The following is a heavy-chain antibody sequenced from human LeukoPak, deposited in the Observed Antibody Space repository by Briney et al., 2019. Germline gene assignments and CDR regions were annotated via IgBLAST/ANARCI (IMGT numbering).Heavy chain of an antibody. J-gene: IGHJ3*02. V-gene: IGHV4-59*06. CDR2: IYYSGST. CDR1: GGSFSGYY. Sequence: SETLSLTCAVYGGSFSGYYWSWIRQPPGKGLEWIGYIYYSGSTYYNPSLKSRVTISVDTSKNQFSLKLSSVTAADTAVYYCAAHGGSDFWSGYYTGGDAFDIWGQGTMVTVSS. D-gene: IGHD3-3*01. CDR3: AAHGGSDFWSGYYTGGDAFDI.